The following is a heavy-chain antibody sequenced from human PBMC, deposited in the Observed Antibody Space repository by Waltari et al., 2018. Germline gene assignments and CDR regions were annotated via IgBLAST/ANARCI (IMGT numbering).Heavy chain of an antibody. CDR1: GYTFTSYD. D-gene: IGHD3-22*01. J-gene: IGHJ4*02. CDR3: ARGFSYYYDSSGYSEDY. CDR2: VNPSSVIT. Sequence: QVQLVQSGAEVKKPGASVKVSCKASGYTFTSYDINWVRQATGQGLEWMGWVNPSSVITGYAQNFQGKVTMTRNTSISTAYMELSSLRSEDTALYYCARGFSYYYDSSGYSEDYWGQGTLVTVSS. V-gene: IGHV1-8*01.